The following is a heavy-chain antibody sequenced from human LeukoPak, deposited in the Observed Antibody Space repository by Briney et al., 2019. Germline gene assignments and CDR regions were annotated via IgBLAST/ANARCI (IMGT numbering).Heavy chain of an antibody. Sequence: ASVRVSCKASGYTFTSYDINWVRQATGQGPEWMGWMNPNSGNTGYARKFQGRVTMTRNTSISTAYMELSSLRSEDTAVYYCARGRVNYGSWGQGTLVTVSS. CDR2: MNPNSGNT. V-gene: IGHV1-8*01. D-gene: IGHD4-11*01. J-gene: IGHJ4*02. CDR1: GYTFTSYD. CDR3: ARGRVNYGS.